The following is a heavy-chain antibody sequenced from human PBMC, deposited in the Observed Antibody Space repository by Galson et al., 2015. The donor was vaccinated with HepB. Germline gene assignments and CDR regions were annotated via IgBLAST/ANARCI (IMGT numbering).Heavy chain of an antibody. CDR2: IYWNDDK. Sequence: PALVKPTQTLTLTCTFSEFSLSTSGVGVGWIRQPPGKALEWLGLIYWNDDKRYSQSLKNRLTITKDTSKNQVVLTMTNMDPVDTATYYCAHVGGGWWYHRDYYGMDVWGQGTTVTVSS. CDR3: AHVGGGWWYHRDYYGMDV. D-gene: IGHD2-15*01. CDR1: EFSLSTSGVG. J-gene: IGHJ6*02. V-gene: IGHV2-5*01.